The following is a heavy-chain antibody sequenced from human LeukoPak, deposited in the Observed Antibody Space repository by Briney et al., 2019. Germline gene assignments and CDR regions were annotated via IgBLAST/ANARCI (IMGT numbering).Heavy chain of an antibody. CDR3: ARGIVPPLNYMVRGASYRYYYGMDV. Sequence: SETLSLTCAVYGVSFSGYYWSWIRQPPGKGLEWIGEINHSGSTNYNPSLKSRVTISVDTSKNQFSLKLSSMTAADTAVYYCARGIVPPLNYMVRGASYRYYYGMDVWGQGTTVTVSS. CDR2: INHSGST. D-gene: IGHD3-10*01. V-gene: IGHV4-34*01. CDR1: GVSFSGYY. J-gene: IGHJ6*02.